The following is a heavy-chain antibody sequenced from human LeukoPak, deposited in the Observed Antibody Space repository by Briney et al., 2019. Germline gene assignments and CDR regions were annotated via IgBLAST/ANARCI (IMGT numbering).Heavy chain of an antibody. CDR1: GFTFSDYA. J-gene: IGHJ6*02. CDR2: ISYDGNKR. V-gene: IGHV3-30-3*01. CDR3: ARDSYGMDV. Sequence: GSLRLSCAASGFTFSDYAMHWVRQAPVQGLEWVAIISYDGNKRYYADSVKGRFTISRDNSKNTLYLQMNSLRAEDTAVYYCARDSYGMDVWGQGTTVTVSS.